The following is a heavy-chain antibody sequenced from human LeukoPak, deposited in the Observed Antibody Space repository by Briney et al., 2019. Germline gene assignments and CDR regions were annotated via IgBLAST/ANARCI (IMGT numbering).Heavy chain of an antibody. Sequence: GGSLRLSCTASGFIFRDYVMSWVRQAPGKGPEWVAAIWRTGDWTHYVDSVKGRFTISRDNFKNTLYLHMNSLRPEDTAVYYCARDHVIAAADCYFAYWGQGSLVTVSS. V-gene: IGHV3-23*01. CDR1: GFIFRDYV. D-gene: IGHD6-25*01. J-gene: IGHJ4*02. CDR3: ARDHVIAAADCYFAY. CDR2: IWRTGDWT.